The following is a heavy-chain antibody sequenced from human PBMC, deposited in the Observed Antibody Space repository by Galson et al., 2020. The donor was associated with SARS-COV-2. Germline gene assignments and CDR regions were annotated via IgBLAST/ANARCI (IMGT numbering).Heavy chain of an antibody. CDR1: GLTFSNYA. D-gene: IGHD6-19*01. J-gene: IGHJ5*02. V-gene: IGHV3-23*01. CDR3: GGIAVAS. CDR2: ISGSGSVI. Sequence: GGSLRLSCTASGLTFSNYAINWVRQAPGKGLEWVSVISGSGSVIYYADSVKGRFTISRDNSKNTVSLQMNSLRAEDTAVYYCGGIAVASWGQGSLVTVSS.